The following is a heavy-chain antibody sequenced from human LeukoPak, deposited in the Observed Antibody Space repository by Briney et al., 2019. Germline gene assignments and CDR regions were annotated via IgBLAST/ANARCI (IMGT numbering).Heavy chain of an antibody. D-gene: IGHD6-13*01. Sequence: ASVKVSCKASGYTFSGYYIHWVRQGPGQGLEWLGWINPNSGTNYAQNFQGRVTMTRDTSISTAYMELSRLRSDDTAVYYCAREEQHQRGRHFEYWGQGTLVTVSS. CDR1: GYTFSGYY. V-gene: IGHV1-2*02. CDR2: INPNSGT. CDR3: AREEQHQRGRHFEY. J-gene: IGHJ4*02.